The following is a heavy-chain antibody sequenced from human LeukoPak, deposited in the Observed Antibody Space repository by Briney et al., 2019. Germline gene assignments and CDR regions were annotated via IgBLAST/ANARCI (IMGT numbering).Heavy chain of an antibody. Sequence: GGSLRLSCAASGFSFSRNAMSWVRQAPGKGLEWVSAISGSGDTTFYADSVTGRFTISRDNSKSTLYLQMDILRAEDTALYYCAKCAWFGDAPGGDFWGQGILVTVSS. CDR1: GFSFSRNA. J-gene: IGHJ4*02. CDR2: ISGSGDTT. D-gene: IGHD3-10*01. V-gene: IGHV3-23*01. CDR3: AKCAWFGDAPGGDF.